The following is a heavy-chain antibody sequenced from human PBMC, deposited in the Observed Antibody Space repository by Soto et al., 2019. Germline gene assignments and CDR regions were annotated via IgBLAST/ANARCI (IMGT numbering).Heavy chain of an antibody. CDR2: FSGSGGST. Sequence: GGSLRLSCAASGFTFSSYAMSWVRQAPGKGLGWVSAFSGSGGSTYYADSVKGRFTISRDNSKNTLYLQMNSLRAEDTAIYYCAKALRFLGDYWGQGTLVTVSS. V-gene: IGHV3-23*01. D-gene: IGHD3-3*01. CDR3: AKALRFLGDY. J-gene: IGHJ4*02. CDR1: GFTFSSYA.